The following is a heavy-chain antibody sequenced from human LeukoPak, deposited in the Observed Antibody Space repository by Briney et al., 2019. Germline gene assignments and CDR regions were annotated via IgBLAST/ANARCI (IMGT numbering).Heavy chain of an antibody. CDR2: IYYSGSA. Sequence: SETLSLTCTVSGGSISSHYWSWIRQPPGKGLEWIGYIYYSGSANYNPSLKSRVTISVDTSKNQFSLKLSSVTAADTAVYYCARDLRDYDILTGGGYYYYYYMDVWGKGTTVTVSS. J-gene: IGHJ6*03. CDR1: GGSISSHY. CDR3: ARDLRDYDILTGGGYYYYYYMDV. V-gene: IGHV4-59*11. D-gene: IGHD3-9*01.